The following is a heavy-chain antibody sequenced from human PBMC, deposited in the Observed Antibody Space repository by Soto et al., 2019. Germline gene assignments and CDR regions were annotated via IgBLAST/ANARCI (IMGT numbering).Heavy chain of an antibody. CDR1: GGSISSYY. V-gene: IGHV4-4*07. D-gene: IGHD6-13*01. CDR2: IYTSGST. Sequence: PSETLSLTCTVSGGSISSYYWSWIRQPAGKGLEWIGRIYTSGSTNYNPSLKSRVTMSVDTSKNQFSLKLSSVTAADTAVYYCATAKIAAADYYYGMDVWGQGTTVTVS. CDR3: ATAKIAAADYYYGMDV. J-gene: IGHJ6*02.